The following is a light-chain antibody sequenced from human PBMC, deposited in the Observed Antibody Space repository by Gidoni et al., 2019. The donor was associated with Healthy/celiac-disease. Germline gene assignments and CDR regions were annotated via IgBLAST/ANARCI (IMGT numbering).Light chain of an antibody. V-gene: IGKV3-20*01. J-gene: IGKJ1*01. CDR2: GAS. CDR3: QQYGSSPWT. CDR1: QSVSSSY. Sequence: ELVLTQSPGTLSLSPGERATLSCRASQSVSSSYVAWYQQKPGQAPRLLIYGASSRATGIPDRFSGRGSGTDFTLTISRLEPEDFAVYYCQQYGSSPWTFGQGTKVEIK.